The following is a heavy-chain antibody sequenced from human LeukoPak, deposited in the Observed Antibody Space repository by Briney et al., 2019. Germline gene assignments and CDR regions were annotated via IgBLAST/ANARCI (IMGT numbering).Heavy chain of an antibody. CDR2: IASSGYTI. D-gene: IGHD2-2*01. CDR3: ARDLRGSIDY. J-gene: IGHJ4*02. CDR1: GFTFSSYE. V-gene: IGHV3-48*03. Sequence: GGSLRLSCAASGFTFSSYEMNWVRQAPGKGLEWVSNIASSGYTIYYADSVRGRFTISRDNAKSSLYLQMNSLRAEDTAVYYCARDLRGSIDYWGQGTLVTVPS.